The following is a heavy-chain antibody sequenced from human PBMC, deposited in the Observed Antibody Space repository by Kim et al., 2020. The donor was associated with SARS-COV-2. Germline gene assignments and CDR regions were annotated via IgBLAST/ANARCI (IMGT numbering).Heavy chain of an antibody. CDR1: GFTFSNFW. J-gene: IGHJ4*02. V-gene: IGHV3-74*01. CDR3: VASLGEY. CDR2: INNDGKIT. D-gene: IGHD5-12*01. Sequence: GGSLRLSCTASGFTFSNFWMHWVRQAPGEGLEWVSRINNDGKITTYAGSVKGRFTISRDNAKNTLYLQMNSLGAEDTAVYYCVASLGEYWGQGTLVAVPS.